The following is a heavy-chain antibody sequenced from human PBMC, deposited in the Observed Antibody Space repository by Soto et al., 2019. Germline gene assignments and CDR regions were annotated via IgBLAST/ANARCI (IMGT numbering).Heavy chain of an antibody. CDR3: VRGGRYYMQETYYFDY. V-gene: IGHV4-39*01. CDR1: GGSISSSGYY. CDR2: IYYSGDT. D-gene: IGHD3-10*01. J-gene: IGHJ4*02. Sequence: QLQLQESGPGLVKPSETLSLTCTVSGGSISSSGYYWGWIRQPPGKGLEWIGSIYYSGDTYFYPSLRSRVTLSVDTSKNQFSMKLSSVTAADTAMYYCVRGGRYYMQETYYFDYWGQGTLVTVSS.